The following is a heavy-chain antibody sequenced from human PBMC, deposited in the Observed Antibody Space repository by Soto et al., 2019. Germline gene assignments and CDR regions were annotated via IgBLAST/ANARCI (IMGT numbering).Heavy chain of an antibody. V-gene: IGHV4-39*01. J-gene: IGHJ6*02. Sequence: SETLSLTCTVSGGSISSSSYYWGWIRQPPGKGLEWIGSIYYSGSTYYNPSLKSRVTISVDTSKNQFSLKLSSVTAADTAVYYCARQGTPLYYGMDVWGQGTTVT. CDR1: GGSISSSSYY. CDR3: ARQGTPLYYGMDV. CDR2: IYYSGST. D-gene: IGHD1-1*01.